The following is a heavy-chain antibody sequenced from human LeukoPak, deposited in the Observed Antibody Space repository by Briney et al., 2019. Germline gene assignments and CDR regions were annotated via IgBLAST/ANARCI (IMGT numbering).Heavy chain of an antibody. J-gene: IGHJ4*02. Sequence: ASVKVSCKASGYTFTNYNIIWVRQAPGQGLEGMGWISSHNGNTNYAQKVQGRVTMATDTSTSTAYMELRSLRSNDTAVYYCARDVFGVIAGVQLDYWGQGTLVTVSS. D-gene: IGHD2/OR15-2a*01. V-gene: IGHV1-18*01. CDR2: ISSHNGNT. CDR3: ARDVFGVIAGVQLDY. CDR1: GYTFTNYN.